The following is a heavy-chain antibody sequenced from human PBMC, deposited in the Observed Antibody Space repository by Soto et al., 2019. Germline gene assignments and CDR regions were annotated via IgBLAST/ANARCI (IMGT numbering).Heavy chain of an antibody. Sequence: PGGSLRLSCAASGFTFSSYGMHWVRQAPGKGLEWVAVIWYDGSNKYYADSVKGRFTISRDNSKNTLYLQMNSLRAEDTAVYYCARDSLWFGELLSSPLIWGQGTMVTVSS. CDR1: GFTFSSYG. CDR3: ARDSLWFGELLSSPLI. V-gene: IGHV3-33*01. CDR2: IWYDGSNK. J-gene: IGHJ3*02. D-gene: IGHD3-10*01.